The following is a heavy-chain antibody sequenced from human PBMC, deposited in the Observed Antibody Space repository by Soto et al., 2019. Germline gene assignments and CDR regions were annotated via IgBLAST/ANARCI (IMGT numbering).Heavy chain of an antibody. D-gene: IGHD4-17*01. Sequence: PGGSLRLSCAASGFPFSPYAMNWVRQAPGKGLEWVSAISKTGVSTYYAESVRGRFTISRDNSINTLYLQMSGLRTEDTAVYYCAHPRGYGVFDAVDIWGQGTRVTVS. V-gene: IGHV3-23*01. J-gene: IGHJ3*02. CDR2: ISKTGVST. CDR1: GFPFSPYA. CDR3: AHPRGYGVFDAVDI.